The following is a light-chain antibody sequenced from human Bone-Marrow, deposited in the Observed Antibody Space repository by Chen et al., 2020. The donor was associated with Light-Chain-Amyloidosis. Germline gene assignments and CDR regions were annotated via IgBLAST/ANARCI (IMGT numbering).Light chain of an antibody. CDR1: SSDVGGDNH. CDR3: GSYTNTNTLV. Sequence: QSALTQPASVSGSPGQSITISCTGTSSDVGGDNHVSWYQQHPDKAPKLMIYEVTNRPSWVPDRFSGSKSDNTASLTISGLQTEDEADYFCGSYTNTNTLVFGSGTRVTVL. J-gene: IGLJ1*01. CDR2: EVT. V-gene: IGLV2-14*01.